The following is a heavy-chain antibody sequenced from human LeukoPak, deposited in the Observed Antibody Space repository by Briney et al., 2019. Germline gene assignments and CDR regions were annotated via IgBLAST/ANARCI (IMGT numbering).Heavy chain of an antibody. CDR3: AKSLGEGRITICQVMSPLVL. CDR2: INPNTGGT. Sequence: ASLKVSCKASGYTFTGLYLHWVRQAPGQGLEWMGWINPNTGGTNYAQKFKGRVTMTRDTSITTAYMEFSRLRSDDAAVYFCAKSLGEGRITICQVMSPLVLWGQGTMVTLSS. CDR1: GYTFTGLY. J-gene: IGHJ3*01. D-gene: IGHD3-3*01. V-gene: IGHV1-2*02.